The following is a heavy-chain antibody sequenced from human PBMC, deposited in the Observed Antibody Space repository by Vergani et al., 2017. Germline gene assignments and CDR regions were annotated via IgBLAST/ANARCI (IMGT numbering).Heavy chain of an antibody. CDR1: GFNVSNYW. CDR3: RGEMDV. J-gene: IGHJ6*04. CDR2: ISNDGRHT. V-gene: IGHV3-30*03. Sequence: VQLVESGGGLAQPGGSLRLSCEASGFNVSNYWMSWVRQAPGKGLEWVALISNDGRHTYYADSVRGRFSISRDNSKNTLYLQMNSLRTEDTANYYCRGEMDVWGKGTTVTVSS.